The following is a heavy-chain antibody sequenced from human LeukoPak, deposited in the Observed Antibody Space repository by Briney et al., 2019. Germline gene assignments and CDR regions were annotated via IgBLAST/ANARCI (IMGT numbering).Heavy chain of an antibody. J-gene: IGHJ4*02. CDR2: ISGSGGST. CDR3: AKHSSSWYFDY. CDR1: GFTFSSYA. Sequence: GGSLRLSCEASGFTFSSYAMSWVRQAPGKGLEWVSAISGSGGSTYYADSVKGRFTISRDNSKITLYLQMNSLRAEDTAVYYCAKHSSSWYFDYWGQGTLVTVSS. D-gene: IGHD6-13*01. V-gene: IGHV3-23*01.